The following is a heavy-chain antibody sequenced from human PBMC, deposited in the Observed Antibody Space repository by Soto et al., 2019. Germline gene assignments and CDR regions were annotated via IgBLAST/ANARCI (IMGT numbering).Heavy chain of an antibody. CDR2: ISYDGSNK. J-gene: IGHJ6*02. D-gene: IGHD3-3*01. CDR1: GFTFSSYG. CDR3: AKDVASYYDFWSGYAYGMDV. Sequence: QVQLVESGGGVVQPGRSLRLSCAASGFTFSSYGMHWVRQAPGKGLEWVAVISYDGSNKYYADSVKGRFTISRDNSKNTLYLQMNRLRAEDTAVYYCAKDVASYYDFWSGYAYGMDVWGQGTTVTVSS. V-gene: IGHV3-30*18.